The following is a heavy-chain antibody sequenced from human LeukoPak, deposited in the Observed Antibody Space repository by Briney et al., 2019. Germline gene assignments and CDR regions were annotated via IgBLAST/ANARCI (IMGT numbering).Heavy chain of an antibody. V-gene: IGHV3-30*02. CDR2: IRYDGSNK. CDR1: GFPFSSYG. D-gene: IGHD3-22*01. CDR3: AKDFVGYYDSSGYSDISY. J-gene: IGHJ4*02. Sequence: GGSLRLSCAASGFPFSSYGMHWVRQAPGKGLEWVAFIRYDGSNKYYADSVKGRFTISRDNSKNTLYLQMNSLRAEDTAVYYCAKDFVGYYDSSGYSDISYWGQGTLVTVSS.